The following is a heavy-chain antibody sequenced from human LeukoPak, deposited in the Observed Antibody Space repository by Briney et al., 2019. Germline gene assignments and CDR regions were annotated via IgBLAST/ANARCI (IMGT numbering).Heavy chain of an antibody. Sequence: SETLSLTCTVSGGSISSSSYYWGWIRQPPGKGLEWIGSIYYSGSTYYNPSLKSRVTISVDTSKNQFSLKLSSVTAADTAVYYCARQGGSYPAAFDYWGQGTLVTVSS. CDR2: IYYSGST. V-gene: IGHV4-39*01. D-gene: IGHD1-26*01. J-gene: IGHJ4*02. CDR1: GGSISSSSYY. CDR3: ARQGGSYPAAFDY.